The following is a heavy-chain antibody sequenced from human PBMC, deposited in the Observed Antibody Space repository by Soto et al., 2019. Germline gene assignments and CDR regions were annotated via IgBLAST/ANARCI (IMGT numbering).Heavy chain of an antibody. D-gene: IGHD3-10*01. Sequence: EVQLLESGGGLVQPGGSLRLSCAASGFTFSSNAMSWVRQAPGKGLEWVSAISGSGGSTYYADSVKGRFTISRDNSKNTLYLQMNSLRAEDTAVYYCSKFGVLLWFGELLSPARDYWGQGTLVTVSS. V-gene: IGHV3-23*01. CDR1: GFTFSSNA. CDR2: ISGSGGST. J-gene: IGHJ4*02. CDR3: SKFGVLLWFGELLSPARDY.